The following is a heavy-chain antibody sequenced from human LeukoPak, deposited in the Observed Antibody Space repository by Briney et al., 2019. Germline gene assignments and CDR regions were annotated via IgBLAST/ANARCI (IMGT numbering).Heavy chain of an antibody. CDR1: GGSISSYY. V-gene: IGHV4-59*01. CDR3: ARVGSSGWRVNWFDP. Sequence: PSETLSLTCTVSGGSISSYYWSWIRQPPGKGLEWIWYIYYSGSTNYNPSLKSRVTISVDTSKNQFSLKLSSVTAADTAVYYCARVGSSGWRVNWFDPWGQGTLVTVSS. D-gene: IGHD6-19*01. J-gene: IGHJ5*02. CDR2: IYYSGST.